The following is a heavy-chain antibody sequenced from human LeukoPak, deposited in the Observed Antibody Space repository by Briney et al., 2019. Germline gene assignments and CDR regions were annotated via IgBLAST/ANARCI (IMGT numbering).Heavy chain of an antibody. D-gene: IGHD3-10*01. Sequence: SETLSLTCTVSGGSISSYYWSWIRQPAGKGLEWIGRIYSSGTTNYNPSLKSRVTMSVDKSKNQFSLKLNSVTAADTAVYYCARDKRVITMVRGVIDNYYYYGMDVWGQGTTVTVSS. V-gene: IGHV4-4*07. CDR1: GGSISSYY. CDR3: ARDKRVITMVRGVIDNYYYYGMDV. CDR2: IYSSGTT. J-gene: IGHJ6*02.